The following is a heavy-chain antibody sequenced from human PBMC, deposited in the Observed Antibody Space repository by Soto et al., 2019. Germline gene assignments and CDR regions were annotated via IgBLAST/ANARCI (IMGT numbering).Heavy chain of an antibody. V-gene: IGHV1-69*06. D-gene: IGHD2-15*01. J-gene: IGHJ5*02. Sequence: SVEVSCRASGRTLRMSTISCVRPAPGQGLEWMGGIIPIFGTPNYAQKFQGRVTITADKSTSTAYMELSSLRSEDTAVYYCAREGTWCSGGSCYFTWFDPRGPGTLVT. CDR2: IIPIFGTP. CDR3: AREGTWCSGGSCYFTWFDP. CDR1: GRTLRMST.